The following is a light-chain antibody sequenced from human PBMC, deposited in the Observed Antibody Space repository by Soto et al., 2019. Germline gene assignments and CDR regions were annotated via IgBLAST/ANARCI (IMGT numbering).Light chain of an antibody. CDR1: SSDVCGYNY. V-gene: IGLV2-14*01. CDR2: DVS. Sequence: QSVLTQPASVSGSPGQSITISCTGTSSDVCGYNYVSWYQQHPGKAPKLMIYDVSNRPSGVSNRFSGSKSGNTATLTISGLQAEDEADYYCSSYTGSSTLDYVFGTGTKVTVL. J-gene: IGLJ1*01. CDR3: SSYTGSSTLDYV.